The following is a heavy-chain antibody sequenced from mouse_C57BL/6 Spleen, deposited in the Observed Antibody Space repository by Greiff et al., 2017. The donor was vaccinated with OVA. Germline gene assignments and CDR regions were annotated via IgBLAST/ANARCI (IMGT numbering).Heavy chain of an antibody. V-gene: IGHV2-9-1*01. CDR1: GFSLTSYA. J-gene: IGHJ3*01. CDR3: ARAYSNYEAWFAY. CDR2: IWTGGGT. Sequence: VQGVESGPGLVAPSQSLSITCTVSGFSLTSYAISWVRQPPGKGLEWLGVIWTGGGTNYNSALKSRLSISKDNSKSKVFLKMNSLQTDDTARYYCARAYSNYEAWFAYWGQGTLVTVSA. D-gene: IGHD2-5*01.